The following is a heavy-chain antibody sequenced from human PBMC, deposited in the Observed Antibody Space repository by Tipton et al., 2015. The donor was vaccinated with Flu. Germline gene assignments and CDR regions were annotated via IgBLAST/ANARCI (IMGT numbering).Heavy chain of an antibody. V-gene: IGHV4-59*08. CDR3: ARRDYSNYVSEPKNWFDS. CDR1: GFTFSSYW. Sequence: LRLSCAASGFTFSSYWMSWVRQAPGKGLEWIGNIYYSGSTKYNPSLTGRATISIDTSRNLFSLRLSSVTAADTAVYYCARRDYSNYVSEPKNWFDSWGQGTLVTVSS. CDR2: IYYSGST. J-gene: IGHJ5*01. D-gene: IGHD4-11*01.